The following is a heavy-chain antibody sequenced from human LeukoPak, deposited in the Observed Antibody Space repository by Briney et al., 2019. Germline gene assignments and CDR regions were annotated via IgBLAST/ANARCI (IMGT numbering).Heavy chain of an antibody. D-gene: IGHD3-10*01. CDR3: ARGFYGSGSYSSPGFHAFDV. CDR2: IYHSGST. V-gene: IGHV4-4*02. Sequence: PSETLSLTSAVSGGSISSNNWWSWVRQPPGKGLEWIGEIYHSGSTDYNPSLESRVSISVDKSKNQFSLKLSSVTAADTAVYYCARGFYGSGSYSSPGFHAFDVWGQGTMVTVSS. CDR1: GGSISSNNW. J-gene: IGHJ3*01.